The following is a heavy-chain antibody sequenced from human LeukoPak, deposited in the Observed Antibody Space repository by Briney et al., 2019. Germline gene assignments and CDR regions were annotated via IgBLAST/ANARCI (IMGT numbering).Heavy chain of an antibody. CDR1: GGSISSSSHY. CDR2: TYHTGST. CDR3: ARQAYCSGGTCYTFPWWFDP. Sequence: SSETLSLTCNVSGGSISSSSHYWAWIRQPPGKGLEWIGSTYHTGSTYKNPSLKSRLTISVDTSKNQVSLKLSSVTAADTAVYYCARQAYCSGGTCYTFPWWFDPWGQGTLVTVSS. V-gene: IGHV4-39*01. J-gene: IGHJ5*02. D-gene: IGHD2-15*01.